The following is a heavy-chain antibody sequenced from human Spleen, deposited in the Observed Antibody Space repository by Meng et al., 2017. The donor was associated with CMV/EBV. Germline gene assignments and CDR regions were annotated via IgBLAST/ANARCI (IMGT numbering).Heavy chain of an antibody. CDR1: GFAFSSYA. CDR2: ISWNSGRI. J-gene: IGHJ4*02. Sequence: SLKISCAASGFAFSSYALHWVRQAPGKGLEWVPSISWNSGRIDYADSVKGRFTISRDNSKNTMYLQMNRLRPEDTAVYYCGKIDYWGQGTLVTVSS. V-gene: IGHV3-9*01. CDR3: GKIDY.